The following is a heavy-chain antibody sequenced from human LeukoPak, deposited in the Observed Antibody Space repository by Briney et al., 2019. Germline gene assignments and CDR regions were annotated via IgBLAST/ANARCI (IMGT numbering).Heavy chain of an antibody. V-gene: IGHV3-21*01. D-gene: IGHD3-10*01. CDR3: ARDPAGSGSYYRGSDAFDI. CDR2: ISSSSSYI. J-gene: IGHJ3*02. CDR1: GFTFSSYS. Sequence: GGSLRLSCAASGFTFSSYSMNWVRQAPGKGLEWVSSISSSSSYIYYADSVKGRFTISRDNAKNSLYLQMNSLRAEDTAVYYCARDPAGSGSYYRGSDAFDIWGQGTMVTVSS.